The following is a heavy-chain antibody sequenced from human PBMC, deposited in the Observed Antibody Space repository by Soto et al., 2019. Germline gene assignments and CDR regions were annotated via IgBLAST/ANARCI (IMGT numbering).Heavy chain of an antibody. Sequence: TLSLTCTVSGGSITSGGYFWSWIRQHPGKGLEWIGYISNSGSTGYNPSLKTRLSMSVDRSKNQFTLRLTSVTAADTAVYFCATESGSTYGYFDYWGQGTQVTRLL. D-gene: IGHD4-17*01. J-gene: IGHJ4*02. V-gene: IGHV4-30-4*08. CDR1: GGSITSGGYF. CDR3: ATESGSTYGYFDY. CDR2: ISNSGST.